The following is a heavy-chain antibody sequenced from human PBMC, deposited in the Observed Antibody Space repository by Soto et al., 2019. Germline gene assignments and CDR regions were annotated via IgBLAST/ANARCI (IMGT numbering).Heavy chain of an antibody. Sequence: EVPLVESGGGLVQPGGSLKLSCAASGFTFSGSAVHWVRQASGKGLEWVGRIRSKANNYSTAYAASVQGRFTIFRDDLKNTAYLQMNSLKTEDTAVYYCTNPQVYYGMDVWGQGTKVTVSS. V-gene: IGHV3-73*02. CDR1: GFTFSGSA. J-gene: IGHJ6*02. CDR2: IRSKANNYST. CDR3: TNPQVYYGMDV.